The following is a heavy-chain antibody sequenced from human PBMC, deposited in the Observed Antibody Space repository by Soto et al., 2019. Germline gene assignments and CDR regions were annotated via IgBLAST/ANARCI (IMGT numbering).Heavy chain of an antibody. Sequence: SETLSLTCTVSGGSISSYYWSWIRQPPGKGLEWIGYIYYSGSTNYNPSLKSRVTISVDTSKNQFSLKLSSVTAADTAVYYCARIKGELPTRYYYYYYGMDVWGQGTTVTVSS. J-gene: IGHJ6*02. CDR2: IYYSGST. V-gene: IGHV4-59*08. D-gene: IGHD1-26*01. CDR1: GGSISSYY. CDR3: ARIKGELPTRYYYYYYGMDV.